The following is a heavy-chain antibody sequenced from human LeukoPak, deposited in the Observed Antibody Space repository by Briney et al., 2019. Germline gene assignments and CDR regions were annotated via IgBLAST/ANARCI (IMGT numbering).Heavy chain of an antibody. V-gene: IGHV4-34*01. CDR2: INHSGST. D-gene: IGHD5-12*01. CDR1: GGSFSGYY. CDR3: ARATYSGYEYFDY. J-gene: IGHJ4*02. Sequence: KPSETLSLTCAVYGGSFSGYYWSWIRQPPGKGLEWIGEINHSGSTNYNPSLKSRVTISVDTSKNQFSLKLSSVTAADTAVYYCARATYSGYEYFDYWGQGTLVTVPS.